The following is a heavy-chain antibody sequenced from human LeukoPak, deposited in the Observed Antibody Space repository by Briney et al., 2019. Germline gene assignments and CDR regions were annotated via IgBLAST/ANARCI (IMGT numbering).Heavy chain of an antibody. D-gene: IGHD3-9*01. CDR1: GFSFTDYP. CDR2: IRTSAEGVNYA. CDR3: ASDQRYAFDY. Sequence: PGGSLRLSRATSGFSFTDYPMNWVRQAPGKGLEWVSNIRTSAEGVNYAYYADSVKGRVTISRDDAKNTLYLHMNSLRGDDTAVYYCASDQRYAFDYWGQGILVTVSS. V-gene: IGHV3-21*05. J-gene: IGHJ4*02.